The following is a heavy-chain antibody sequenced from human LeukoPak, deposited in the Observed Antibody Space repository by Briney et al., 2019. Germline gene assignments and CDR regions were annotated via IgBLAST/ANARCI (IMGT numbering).Heavy chain of an antibody. J-gene: IGHJ4*02. Sequence: GRSLRLSCAASGFTFSSYGMHWVRQAPGKGLEWVAFIRYDGSNKYYADSVKGRFTISRDNAKNLLYLQLNSLRAEDTAVYYCGYSGGVNCDYWRQGPLLPVSS. CDR2: IRYDGSNK. D-gene: IGHD1-26*01. CDR3: GYSGGVNCDY. V-gene: IGHV3-33*03. CDR1: GFTFSSYG.